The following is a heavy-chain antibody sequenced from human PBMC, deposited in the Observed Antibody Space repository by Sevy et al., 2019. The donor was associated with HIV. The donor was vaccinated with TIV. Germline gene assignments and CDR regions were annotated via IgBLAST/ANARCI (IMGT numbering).Heavy chain of an antibody. CDR3: ARGTHRSGSYYNILNGMDV. D-gene: IGHD3-10*01. J-gene: IGHJ6*02. Sequence: TETLSLTCAVYGGSFSGYYWSWIRQPPGKGLERIGEINHSGSTNYNPSLKSRVTIAVDTSKNQFSLKLSSVTAADTAVYYCARGTHRSGSYYNILNGMDVWGQGTTVTVSS. CDR1: GGSFSGYY. CDR2: INHSGST. V-gene: IGHV4-34*01.